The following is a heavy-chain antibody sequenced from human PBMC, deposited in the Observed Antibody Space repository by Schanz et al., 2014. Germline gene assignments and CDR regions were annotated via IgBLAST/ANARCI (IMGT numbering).Heavy chain of an antibody. CDR3: ARDTTWRLDL. Sequence: QVQLQESGPGLVKPSQTLSLSCTVSGGSVSSGRYYWSWIRQHPGKGLEWIGFISYSGSTYYNPSRKSRVTISVDPSKNQFSLTLTSLTAADTAVYYCARDTTWRLDLWGRGTLVTVSS. V-gene: IGHV4-31*03. J-gene: IGHJ2*01. CDR1: GGSVSSGRYY. CDR2: ISYSGST. D-gene: IGHD1-1*01.